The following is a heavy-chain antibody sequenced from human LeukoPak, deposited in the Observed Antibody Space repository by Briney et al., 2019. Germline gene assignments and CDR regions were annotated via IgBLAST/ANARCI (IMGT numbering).Heavy chain of an antibody. CDR3: ARDSCGGDCSFDY. J-gene: IGHJ4*02. CDR1: GFTFSSYG. CDR2: IWYDGSNK. D-gene: IGHD2-21*02. V-gene: IGHV3-33*01. Sequence: GRSLRLSCAASGFTFSSYGMHWVRQAPGNGLEWVAVIWYDGSNKYYADSVKGRFTISRDNSKNTLYLQMNSLRAEDTAVYYCARDSCGGDCSFDYWGQGTLVTVSS.